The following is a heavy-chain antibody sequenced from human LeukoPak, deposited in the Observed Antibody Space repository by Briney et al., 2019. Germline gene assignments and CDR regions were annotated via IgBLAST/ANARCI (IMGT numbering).Heavy chain of an antibody. D-gene: IGHD5-18*01. CDR1: GLNLNTYW. CDR2: ILRDGSEK. CDR3: AKESVDTAMGGAFDI. J-gene: IGHJ3*02. V-gene: IGHV3-7*01. Sequence: GGSLRLSCAASGLNLNTYWMSWVRQAPGKGLEWVANILRDGSEKYYVDSVKGRFTISRDNTKNLVFLQMNNLRVEDTAVYYCAKESVDTAMGGAFDIWGQGTMVTVSS.